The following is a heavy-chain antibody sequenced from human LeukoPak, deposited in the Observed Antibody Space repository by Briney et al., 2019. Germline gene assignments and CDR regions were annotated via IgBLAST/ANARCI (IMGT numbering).Heavy chain of an antibody. CDR3: ARDQGSGKVVPAAISAGYNWFDP. CDR1: GGTFSSYA. V-gene: IGHV1-69*06. CDR2: IIPIFGTA. Sequence: SVKVSCKSSGGTFSSYAISWVRQAPGQGLEWMGGIIPIFGTANYAQKFQGRVTITADKSTSTAYMELSSLRSEDTAVYYCARDQGSGKVVPAAISAGYNWFDPWGQGTLVTVSS. J-gene: IGHJ5*02. D-gene: IGHD2-2*01.